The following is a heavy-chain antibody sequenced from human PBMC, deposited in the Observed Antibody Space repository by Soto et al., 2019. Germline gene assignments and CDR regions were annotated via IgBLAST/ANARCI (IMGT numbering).Heavy chain of an antibody. CDR2: INPNSGGT. D-gene: IGHD3-3*02. Sequence: ASVKVSCKASGYTFTGYYMHRVRQAPGQGLEWMGWINPNSGGTNYAQKFQGRVTMTRDTSISTAYMELSRLRSDDTAVYYCARGRLAYDAFDIWGQGTMVTVSS. J-gene: IGHJ3*02. CDR1: GYTFTGYY. CDR3: ARGRLAYDAFDI. V-gene: IGHV1-2*02.